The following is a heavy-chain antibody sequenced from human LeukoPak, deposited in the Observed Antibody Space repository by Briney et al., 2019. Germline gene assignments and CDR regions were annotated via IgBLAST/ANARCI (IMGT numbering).Heavy chain of an antibody. Sequence: PGGSLRLSCAASGFTFSNYNMNWVRQAPGKGLEWVSYISSSSTNIYYTDSVKGRFTISRDNAKNSLYLQMNSLRAEDTAVYYCARDDTAVAGTELDYWGQGTLVTVSS. V-gene: IGHV3-21*01. CDR2: ISSSSTNI. D-gene: IGHD6-19*01. CDR1: GFTFSNYN. J-gene: IGHJ4*02. CDR3: ARDDTAVAGTELDY.